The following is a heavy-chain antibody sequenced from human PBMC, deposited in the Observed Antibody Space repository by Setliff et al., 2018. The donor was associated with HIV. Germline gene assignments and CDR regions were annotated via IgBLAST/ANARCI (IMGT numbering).Heavy chain of an antibody. Sequence: SETLSLTCVVSGFSISSGYYWSWIRQPPGKGLEWIGSIYYSGSTYYNPSLKSRVTISVDTSKNQFSLKLSSVTAADTAVYYCATYADRESNRFDPWGQGILVTVSS. CDR2: IYYSGST. CDR3: ATYADRESNRFDP. CDR1: GFSISSGYY. J-gene: IGHJ5*02. D-gene: IGHD3-10*01. V-gene: IGHV4-38-2*01.